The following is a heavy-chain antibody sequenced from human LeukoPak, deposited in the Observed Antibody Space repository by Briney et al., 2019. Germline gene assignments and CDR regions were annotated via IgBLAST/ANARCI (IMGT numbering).Heavy chain of an antibody. CDR3: ARFTPQGYGWGGYNRFDP. CDR1: GGSFSGYY. D-gene: IGHD3-16*01. J-gene: IGHJ5*02. V-gene: IGHV4-34*01. Sequence: SETLSLTCAVYGGSFSGYYWSWIRQSPAKGLEWIGQINHSGSTNYSPSLKSRVTISVDTSKNQFSLNLTSVTAADTAVYYCARFTPQGYGWGGYNRFDPWGQGTLVTVSS. CDR2: INHSGST.